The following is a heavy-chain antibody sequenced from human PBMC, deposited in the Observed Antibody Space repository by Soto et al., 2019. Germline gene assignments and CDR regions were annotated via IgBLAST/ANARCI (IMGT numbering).Heavy chain of an antibody. V-gene: IGHV3-53*01. CDR1: GFTVSSNY. Sequence: GGSLRLSCAASGFTVSSNYMSWVRQAPGKGLEWVSVIYSGGSTYYADSVKGRFTISRDNSKNTLYLQMNSLRAEDTAVYYCARAPRAADAFDIWGQGTMVTVSS. D-gene: IGHD6-25*01. CDR3: ARAPRAADAFDI. J-gene: IGHJ3*02. CDR2: IYSGGST.